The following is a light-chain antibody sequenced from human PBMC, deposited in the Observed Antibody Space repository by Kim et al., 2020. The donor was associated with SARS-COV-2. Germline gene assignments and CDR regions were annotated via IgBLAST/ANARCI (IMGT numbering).Light chain of an antibody. J-gene: IGLJ3*02. CDR3: AAWDDSLNGWV. CDR2: SNN. V-gene: IGLV1-44*01. Sequence: GQGVTISCSGSSTNIGSNTVNWYQHPPGTAPKLLIYSNNQRPSGVPDRFSGSKSGTSASLAISGLQSEDEADYYCAAWDDSLNGWVFGGGTQLTVL. CDR1: STNIGSNT.